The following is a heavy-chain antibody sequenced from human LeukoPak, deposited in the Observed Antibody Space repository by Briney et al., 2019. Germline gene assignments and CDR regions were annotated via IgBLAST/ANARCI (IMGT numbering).Heavy chain of an antibody. CDR1: GGSISSSSYY. CDR2: IYYSGST. D-gene: IGHD1-1*01. Sequence: SETLSLTCTVSGGSISSSSYYWGWIRQPPGKGLEWIGSIYYSGSTYYNPSLKSRVTISVDTSKNQFSLHLNSVTPEDTAVYYCAREATGFLSWGQGTLVTVSS. J-gene: IGHJ5*02. CDR3: AREATGFLS. V-gene: IGHV4-39*07.